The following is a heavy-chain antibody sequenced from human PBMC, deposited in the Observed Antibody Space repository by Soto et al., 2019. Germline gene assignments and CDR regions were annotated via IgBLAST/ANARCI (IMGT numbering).Heavy chain of an antibody. Sequence: QVQLVQSGAEVKKPGSSVKVSCKASGGIFSTYAISWLRQAPGQGLEWMGGIIPIFGTPNYAQRFQGRVTITADDSTTTSYMELSRLKSEDTAVYYCARDREDYGSGNYYNRIDFWGQGTLVTVSS. V-gene: IGHV1-69*01. CDR3: ARDREDYGSGNYYNRIDF. CDR2: IIPIFGTP. D-gene: IGHD3-10*01. CDR1: GGIFSTYA. J-gene: IGHJ4*02.